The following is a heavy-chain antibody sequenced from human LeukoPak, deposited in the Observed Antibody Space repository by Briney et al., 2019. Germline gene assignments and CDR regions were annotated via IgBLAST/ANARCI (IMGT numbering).Heavy chain of an antibody. V-gene: IGHV4-34*01. J-gene: IGHJ4*02. CDR3: ARGLRQYYGSGSHFDY. CDR1: GGSFSGYY. CDR2: INHSGST. Sequence: SETLSLTCAVYGGSFSGYYWSWIRQPPGKGLEWIGEINHSGSTNYNPSLKSRVTISVDTSKSQFSLKLSSVTAADTAVYYCARGLRQYYGSGSHFDYWGQGTLVTVSS. D-gene: IGHD3-10*01.